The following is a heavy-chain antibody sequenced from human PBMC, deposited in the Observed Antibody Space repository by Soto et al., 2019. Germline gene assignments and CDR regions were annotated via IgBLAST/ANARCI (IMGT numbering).Heavy chain of an antibody. V-gene: IGHV4-59*01. CDR2: IYYSGST. Sequence: PSETLSLTCTVSGGSISSYYWSWIRQPPGKGLEWIGYIYYSGSTNYNPSLKSRVTISVDTSKNQFSLKLSSVTAADTAVYYCARDNYDFWSGYYLDYWGQGTLVTVSS. D-gene: IGHD3-3*01. J-gene: IGHJ4*02. CDR1: GGSISSYY. CDR3: ARDNYDFWSGYYLDY.